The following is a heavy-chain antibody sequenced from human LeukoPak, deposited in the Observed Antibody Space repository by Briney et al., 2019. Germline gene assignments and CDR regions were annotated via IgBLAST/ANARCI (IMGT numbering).Heavy chain of an antibody. CDR3: AREGCSGGSCYFDY. J-gene: IGHJ4*02. CDR1: GYTFTGYY. V-gene: IGHV1-2*02. Sequence: ASVKVSCKASGYTFTGYYMHWVRQAPGQGLEWMGWINPNSGGTNYAQKFQGRVTMTRDTSISTAYMELGRLRSDDTAVYYCAREGCSGGSCYFDYWGQGTLVTVSS. D-gene: IGHD2-15*01. CDR2: INPNSGGT.